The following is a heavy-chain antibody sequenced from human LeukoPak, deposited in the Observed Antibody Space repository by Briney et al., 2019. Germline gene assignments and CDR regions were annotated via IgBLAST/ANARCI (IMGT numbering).Heavy chain of an antibody. CDR3: ARAPGVVNAFDI. J-gene: IGHJ3*02. CDR2: IIPIFGTA. V-gene: IGHV1-69*05. D-gene: IGHD3-3*01. CDR1: GGTFSSYA. Sequence: SVKVSCKASGGTFSSYAISWVRQAPGQGLEWMGGIIPIFGTANYAQKFQGRVTITTDESTSTAYMELSSLRSEDTAVYYCARAPGVVNAFDIWGQGTMVTVSS.